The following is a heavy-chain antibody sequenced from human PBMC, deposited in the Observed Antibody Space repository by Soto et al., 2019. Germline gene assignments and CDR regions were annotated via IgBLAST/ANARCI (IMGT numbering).Heavy chain of an antibody. CDR3: AKDIPPDSSGYFYDY. J-gene: IGHJ4*02. D-gene: IGHD3-22*01. CDR2: ISGSGGST. V-gene: IGHV3-23*01. CDR1: GFTFSSYA. Sequence: GGSLRLSCVASGFTFSSYAMSWVRQAPGKGLEWVSAISGSGGSTYYADSVKGRFSISRDNSKNTLYLQMNSLRAEDTAVYYCAKDIPPDSSGYFYDYWGQGTLVTVSS.